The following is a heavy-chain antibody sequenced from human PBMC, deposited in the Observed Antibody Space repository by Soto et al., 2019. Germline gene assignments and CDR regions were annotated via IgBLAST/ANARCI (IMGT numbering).Heavy chain of an antibody. J-gene: IGHJ5*02. CDR2: IYYSGST. CDR1: GGSINSGDYS. V-gene: IGHV4-30-2*05. CDR3: ASDGAPHWFGP. Sequence: SETLSLTCAVSGGSINSGDYSWSWIRQPPGKVLEWIGYIYYSGSTYYNPSLKSRVTIXXXXSXNXLXLXXSSVTXADTAVYYCASDGAPHWFGPWGQGTLVAVAS. D-gene: IGHD1-26*01.